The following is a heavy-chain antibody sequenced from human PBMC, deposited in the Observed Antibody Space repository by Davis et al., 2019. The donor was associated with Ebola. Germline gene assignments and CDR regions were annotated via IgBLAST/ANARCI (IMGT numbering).Heavy chain of an antibody. CDR2: MSYDGSNE. J-gene: IGHJ5*02. CDR3: TKDEPQIYDFWSGYYDA. V-gene: IGHV3-30*18. CDR1: GFTFSSYA. Sequence: PGGSLSLSCATSGFTFSSYAIHWLRQAPGKGLEWVAVMSYDGSNESYADSVKGRFIISREISKKTLYLQMNSLRAEDTAVYYGTKDEPQIYDFWSGYYDAWGPGTLVTVSS. D-gene: IGHD3-3*01.